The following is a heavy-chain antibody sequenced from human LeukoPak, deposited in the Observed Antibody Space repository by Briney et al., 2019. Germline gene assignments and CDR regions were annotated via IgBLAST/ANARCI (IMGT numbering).Heavy chain of an antibody. Sequence: YGMSWVRXAPGKGREXVSAISCSGGSTYYAHSVKVRFTISRANSKNTLYLQMNSLIAEDTAVYYCATPRGCGGSCYEVFDYWGQGTLVTVSS. CDR1: YG. V-gene: IGHV3-23*01. CDR3: ATPRGCGGSCYEVFDY. J-gene: IGHJ4*02. CDR2: ISCSGGST. D-gene: IGHD2-15*01.